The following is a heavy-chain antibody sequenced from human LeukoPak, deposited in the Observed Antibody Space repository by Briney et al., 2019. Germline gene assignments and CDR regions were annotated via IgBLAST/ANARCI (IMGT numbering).Heavy chain of an antibody. CDR1: GGSFSGYY. J-gene: IGHJ5*02. D-gene: IGHD3-9*01. Sequence: RTSETLSLTCAVYGGSFSGYYWSWIRQPPGEGLEWIGEINHSGSTNYNPSLKSRVTISVDTSKNQFSLKLSSVTAADTAVYYCASTISRSWGQGTLVTVSS. CDR2: INHSGST. V-gene: IGHV4-34*01. CDR3: ASTISRS.